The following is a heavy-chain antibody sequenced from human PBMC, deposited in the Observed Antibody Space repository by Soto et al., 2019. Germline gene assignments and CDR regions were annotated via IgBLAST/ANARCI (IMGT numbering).Heavy chain of an antibody. CDR3: ARGRRTGYCSGGSCYPDAFDI. CDR1: GGSFSGYY. V-gene: IGHV4-34*01. J-gene: IGHJ3*02. CDR2: INHSGST. Sequence: SEILSLTCAVYGGSFSGYYWSWIRQPPGKGLEWIGEINHSGSTNYNPSLKSRVTISVDTSKNQFSLKLSSVTAADTAVYYCARGRRTGYCSGGSCYPDAFDIWGQGTMVTVSS. D-gene: IGHD2-15*01.